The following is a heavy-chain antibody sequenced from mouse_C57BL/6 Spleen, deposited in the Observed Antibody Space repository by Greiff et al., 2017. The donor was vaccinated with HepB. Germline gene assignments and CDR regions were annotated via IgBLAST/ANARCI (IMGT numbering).Heavy chain of an antibody. J-gene: IGHJ2*01. CDR2: ISSGSSTI. Sequence: EVKLMESGGGLVKPGGSLKLSCAASGFTFSDYGMHWVRQAPEKGLEWVAYISSGSSTIYYADTVKGRFTISRDNAKNTLFLQMTSLMSEDTSMYYCARGTTLFDYCGQGTTLTVSS. V-gene: IGHV5-17*01. D-gene: IGHD1-1*01. CDR3: ARGTTLFDY. CDR1: GFTFSDYG.